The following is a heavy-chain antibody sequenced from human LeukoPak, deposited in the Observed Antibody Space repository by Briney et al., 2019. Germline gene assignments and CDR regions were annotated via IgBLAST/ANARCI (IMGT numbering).Heavy chain of an antibody. D-gene: IGHD5-18*01. CDR2: IYYSGST. Sequence: PSETLSLTCTVSGDSISSSSYYWGWIRQPPGKGLEWIGSIYYSGSTYYNPSLKSRVTISVDTSKNQFSLKLSPVTAADTAVYYCARHDTAMVTVDYWGQGTLVTVSS. J-gene: IGHJ4*02. CDR3: ARHDTAMVTVDY. CDR1: GDSISSSSYY. V-gene: IGHV4-39*07.